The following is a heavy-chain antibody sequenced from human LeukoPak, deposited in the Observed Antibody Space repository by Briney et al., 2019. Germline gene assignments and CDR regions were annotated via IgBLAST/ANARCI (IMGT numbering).Heavy chain of an antibody. V-gene: IGHV3-7*03. CDR2: IKQDGSEK. CDR1: GFTFSSYW. CDR3: ARGWVDPSPGSYYYYYMDV. D-gene: IGHD3-16*01. J-gene: IGHJ6*03. Sequence: GGSLRLSCAASGFTFSSYWMSWVRQAPGKGLEWVANIKQDGSEKYYVDSVKGRFTISRDNAKNSLYLQMNSLRSEDTAVYYCARGWVDPSPGSYYYYYMDVWGKGTTVTVSS.